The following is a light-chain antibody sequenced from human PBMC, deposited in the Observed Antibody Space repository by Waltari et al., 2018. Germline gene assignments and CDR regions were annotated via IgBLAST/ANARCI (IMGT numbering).Light chain of an antibody. CDR2: TAS. CDR1: LSISSW. J-gene: IGKJ5*01. V-gene: IGKV1-5*03. Sequence: DIQMTQSPSTLSASAGDRVTITCRASLSISSWLAWYQQKPGKAPKLLIYTASSLESGVPSRFRGSGSGTEFTLTISSLQPDDFATYYCQQYNSYRITFGQGTRLEIK. CDR3: QQYNSYRIT.